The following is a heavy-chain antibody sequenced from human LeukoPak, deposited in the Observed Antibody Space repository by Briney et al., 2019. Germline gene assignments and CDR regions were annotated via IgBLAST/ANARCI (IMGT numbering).Heavy chain of an antibody. CDR3: ARGGIYCSSTSCYLDP. CDR2: MNPNSGNT. D-gene: IGHD2-2*01. J-gene: IGHJ5*02. Sequence: ASVKVSCKASGYTFTSYDINWVRQATGQGLEWMGWMNPNSGNTGYAQEFQGRVTITRNTSISTAYMELSSLRSEDTAVYYCARGGIYCSSTSCYLDPWGQGTLVTVSS. CDR1: GYTFTSYD. V-gene: IGHV1-8*03.